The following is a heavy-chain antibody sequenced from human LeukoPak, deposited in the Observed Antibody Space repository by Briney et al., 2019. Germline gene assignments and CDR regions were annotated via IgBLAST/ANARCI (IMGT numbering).Heavy chain of an antibody. CDR1: GGSFSGYY. D-gene: IGHD4-17*01. CDR3: ARGSTVTTWFDP. Sequence: PSETLSLTCAVYGGSFSGYYWSWIRQPPGKGLEWIGEINHSGSTNYNPSLKSRVTISVDKSKNQFSLKLSSVTAADTAVYYCARGSTVTTWFDPWGQGTLVTVSS. CDR2: INHSGST. J-gene: IGHJ5*02. V-gene: IGHV4-34*01.